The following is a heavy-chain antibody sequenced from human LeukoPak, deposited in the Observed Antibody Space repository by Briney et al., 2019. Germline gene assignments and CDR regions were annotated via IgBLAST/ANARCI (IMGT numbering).Heavy chain of an antibody. CDR2: IYYSGST. J-gene: IGHJ4*02. CDR1: GGSLNSSGYY. CDR3: ARHSGSAMLFDY. D-gene: IGHD3-16*01. V-gene: IGHV4-39*01. Sequence: SETLSLTCTVSGGSLNSSGYYWGWIRQPPGKGLEFIGSIYYSGSTYYKPSLKSRVTISVDTSKNHFSLRLSSVTAADTAVYYCARHSGSAMLFDYWGQGTLVTVSS.